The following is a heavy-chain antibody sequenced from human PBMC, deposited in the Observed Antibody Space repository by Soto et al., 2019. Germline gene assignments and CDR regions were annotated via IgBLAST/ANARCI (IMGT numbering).Heavy chain of an antibody. CDR1: GYTFTSYD. V-gene: IGHV1-2*04. CDR2: INPNSGGT. CDR3: ARTGFAVAGSSRGMDV. J-gene: IGHJ6*02. Sequence: ASVKVSCKASGYTFTSYDINWVRQATGQGLEWMGWINPNSGGTNYAQKFQGWVTMTRDTSISTAYMELSRLRSDDTAVYYCARTGFAVAGSSRGMDVWG. D-gene: IGHD6-19*01.